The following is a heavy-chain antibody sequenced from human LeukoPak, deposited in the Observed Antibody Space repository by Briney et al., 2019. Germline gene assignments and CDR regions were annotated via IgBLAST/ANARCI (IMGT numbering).Heavy chain of an antibody. CDR2: IWYDGSNK. CDR1: GFTFSSYG. J-gene: IGHJ4*02. CDR3: ARDMGYYGSGSYYEPLYYFDY. V-gene: IGHV3-33*08. Sequence: GGSLRLSCAASGFTFSSYGMHWVRQAPGKGLEWVAVIWYDGSNKYYADSVKGRFTISRDNSKNTLYLQMNSLRAEDTAVYYCARDMGYYGSGSYYEPLYYFDYWGQGTLVTVSS. D-gene: IGHD3-10*01.